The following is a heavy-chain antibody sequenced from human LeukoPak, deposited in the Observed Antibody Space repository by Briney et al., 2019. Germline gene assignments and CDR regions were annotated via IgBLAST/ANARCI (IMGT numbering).Heavy chain of an antibody. CDR1: GYTFTSCD. CDR2: VSPNSGST. CDR3: ARSRNYYDSSGFLTLDAFDI. D-gene: IGHD3-22*01. J-gene: IGHJ3*02. Sequence: ASVKLSCKASGYTFTSCDINWVRKATGQGLEWVGWVSPNSGSTGYAQKFHGRVTMNRNTSISTAYMELSSLRSADTAVYYCARSRNYYDSSGFLTLDAFDIWGQGTMVTVSS. V-gene: IGHV1-8*01.